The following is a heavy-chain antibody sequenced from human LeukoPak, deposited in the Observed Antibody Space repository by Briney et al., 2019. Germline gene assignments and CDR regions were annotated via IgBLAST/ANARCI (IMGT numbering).Heavy chain of an antibody. CDR2: ISSSSSPI. D-gene: IGHD2-2*03. V-gene: IGHV3-48*01. J-gene: IGHJ4*02. CDR3: ARDLGLDGD. Sequence: PGGSLRLSCAASGFTFSSYSMNWVRQAPGKGLEWVSYISSSSSPIYYADSVKGRFTIPRDNAKNSLYLQMNSLRAEDTAVFYCARDLGLDGDWGQGTLVTVSS. CDR1: GFTFSSYS.